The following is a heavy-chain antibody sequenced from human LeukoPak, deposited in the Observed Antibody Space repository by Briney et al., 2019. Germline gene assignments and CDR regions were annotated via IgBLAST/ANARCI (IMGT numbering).Heavy chain of an antibody. CDR3: IRDIVASASASLGY. CDR2: ISSDGNTV. V-gene: IGHV3-74*01. CDR1: GFTFSNYW. D-gene: IGHD2-15*01. J-gene: IGHJ4*01. Sequence: PGGSLRLSCAASGFTFSNYWMHWVRQVAGEGLVWVSRISSDGNTVNYADSVKGRFTISRDNTKSSLYLQMNDLRAEDTAVYYCIRDIVASASASLGYWGQGALVTVSS.